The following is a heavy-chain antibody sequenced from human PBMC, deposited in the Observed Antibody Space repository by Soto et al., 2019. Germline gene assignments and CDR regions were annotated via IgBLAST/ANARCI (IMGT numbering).Heavy chain of an antibody. CDR2: ISQDGAIA. Sequence: PGGSLRLSCAASGFAFGSYWMHWVRQAPGKGLVWASRISQDGAIATQADSVKGRFTISRDNAKNTLFLQVNSLRADDTAVYYCLRDQRHWNEFADQWGQGTLVTVSS. CDR1: GFAFGSYW. CDR3: LRDQRHWNEFADQ. J-gene: IGHJ4*02. D-gene: IGHD1-1*01. V-gene: IGHV3-74*01.